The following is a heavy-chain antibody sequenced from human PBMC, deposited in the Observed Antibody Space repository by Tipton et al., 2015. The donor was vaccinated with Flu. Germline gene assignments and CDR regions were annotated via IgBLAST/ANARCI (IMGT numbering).Heavy chain of an antibody. V-gene: IGHV4-59*01. Sequence: TLSLTCAVYGGSFSGYYWSRIRQPPGKGLEWIGYIYYSGSTNYNPSLKSRVTISVDTSKNQFSLKLSSVTAVDTAVYYCARYGTYDGSRYFQHWGQGTLVTVSS. CDR1: GGSFSGYY. D-gene: IGHD1-26*01. J-gene: IGHJ1*01. CDR3: ARYGTYDGSRYFQH. CDR2: IYYSGST.